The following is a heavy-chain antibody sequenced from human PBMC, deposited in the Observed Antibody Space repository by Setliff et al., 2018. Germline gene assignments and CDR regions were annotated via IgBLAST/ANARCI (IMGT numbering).Heavy chain of an antibody. CDR3: ARETTYSSSWYGWFDP. CDR2: IYYSGST. V-gene: IGHV4-39*07. J-gene: IGHJ5*02. D-gene: IGHD6-13*01. Sequence: SETLSLTCTVSGGSISSSSYYWGWIRQPPGKGLEWIGSIYYSGSTYYNPSLKSRVTISVDTSKNQFSLKLSSVTAADTAVYYCARETTYSSSWYGWFDPWGQGTLVTAPQ. CDR1: GGSISSSSYY.